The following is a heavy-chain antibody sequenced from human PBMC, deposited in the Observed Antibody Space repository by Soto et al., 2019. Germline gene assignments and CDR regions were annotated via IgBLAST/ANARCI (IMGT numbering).Heavy chain of an antibody. CDR1: GFTFNNYA. J-gene: IGHJ4*02. D-gene: IGHD5-18*01. CDR2: ISYDGSSK. V-gene: IGHV3-30-3*01. CDR3: ARGDGYIYGNTFDS. Sequence: LRLSCAASGFTFNNYAMHWVRQAPGKGLEWVAFISYDGSSKYYADSVTGRFTISRDNSRNTLYLQMNSLRAEDTAVYYCARGDGYIYGNTFDSWGQGTLVTVSS.